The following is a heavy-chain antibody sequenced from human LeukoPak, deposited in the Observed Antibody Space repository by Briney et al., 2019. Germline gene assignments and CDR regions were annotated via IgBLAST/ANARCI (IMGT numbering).Heavy chain of an antibody. CDR2: VSYSGRT. Sequence: SETLSLTCTVSGASISNYYWSWIRQPPGKGLECIWYVSYSGRTNHNPSLKSRVTISADTSKNQFSLKLTSVTAADTAVYYCARHERGAENLDYWGQGTLVTVSS. D-gene: IGHD1-1*01. CDR1: GASISNYY. J-gene: IGHJ4*02. CDR3: ARHERGAENLDY. V-gene: IGHV4-59*08.